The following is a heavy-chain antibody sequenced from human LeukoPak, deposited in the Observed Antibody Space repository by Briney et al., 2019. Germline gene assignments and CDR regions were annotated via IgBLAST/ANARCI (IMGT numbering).Heavy chain of an antibody. V-gene: IGHV1-8*01. CDR3: ARTSSRGDLVDR. D-gene: IGHD6-13*01. J-gene: IGHJ5*02. Sequence: ASVTVSLTSSVYTFTIYDINWVRQAHRQGLEWMGWMNPNSGNTGYAQKFQCRVTMTRNTSISTAYMELSRLRSEDTAVYYCARTSSRGDLVDRWGQGTLVTVSS. CDR2: MNPNSGNT. CDR1: VYTFTIYD.